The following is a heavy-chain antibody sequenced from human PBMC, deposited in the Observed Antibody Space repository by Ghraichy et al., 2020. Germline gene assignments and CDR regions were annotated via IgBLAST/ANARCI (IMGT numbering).Heavy chain of an antibody. CDR3: AREGGGLAMDY. CDR2: IYDSGST. CDR1: GGSISSGDYY. D-gene: IGHD3-16*01. V-gene: IGHV4-30-4*01. Sequence: SETLSLTCTVSGGSISSGDYYWNWIRQPPGRGLEWIGSIYDSGSTYYNPSLKSRLTISVDTSKNQFSLKLSYVTAADTAVYYCAREGGGLAMDYWGQGTLVTVSS. J-gene: IGHJ4*02.